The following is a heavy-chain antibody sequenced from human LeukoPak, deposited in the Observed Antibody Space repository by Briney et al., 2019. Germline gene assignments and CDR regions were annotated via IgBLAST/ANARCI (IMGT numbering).Heavy chain of an antibody. CDR1: GFTFSSYG. CDR3: ARGRSITLLRGVAMSDGFDI. V-gene: IGHV3-21*01. CDR2: TDTSGNYI. D-gene: IGHD3-10*01. Sequence: PGRSLRLSCAASGFTFSSYGMHWVRQAPGKGLEWVSFTDTSGNYIYYGDSVKGRFTISRDNAKNLVFLQMNGLRAEDTAVYYCARGRSITLLRGVAMSDGFDIWGQGAMVAASS. J-gene: IGHJ3*02.